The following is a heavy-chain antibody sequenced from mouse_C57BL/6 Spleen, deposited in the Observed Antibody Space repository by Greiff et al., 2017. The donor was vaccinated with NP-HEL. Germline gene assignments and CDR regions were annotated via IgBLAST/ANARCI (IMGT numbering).Heavy chain of an antibody. D-gene: IGHD1-1*01. Sequence: QVQLQQPGTELVKPGASVKLSCKASGYTFTSYWMHWVKQRPGQGLEWIGNINPSNGGTNYNEKFKSKATLTVDKSSSTAYMQLSSLTSEDSAVYYCARAPIYYYGSSYGGDAMDYWGQGTSVTVSS. CDR2: INPSNGGT. CDR1: GYTFTSYW. CDR3: ARAPIYYYGSSYGGDAMDY. J-gene: IGHJ4*01. V-gene: IGHV1-53*01.